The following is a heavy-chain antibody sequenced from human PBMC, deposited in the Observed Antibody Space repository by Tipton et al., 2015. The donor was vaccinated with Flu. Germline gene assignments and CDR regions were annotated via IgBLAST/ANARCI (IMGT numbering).Heavy chain of an antibody. J-gene: IGHJ4*02. CDR1: GVSISTSKYF. Sequence: TLSLTCSVSGVSISTSKYFWGWIRQPPGKGLEWIGNISYSGSTNYNPSLKSRVTISVDTSKNQFSLKLSSVTAADTAVYYCARLSSNWYHQLDNWGQGTLVTVSS. CDR3: ARLSSNWYHQLDN. CDR2: ISYSGST. V-gene: IGHV4-61*01. D-gene: IGHD6-13*01.